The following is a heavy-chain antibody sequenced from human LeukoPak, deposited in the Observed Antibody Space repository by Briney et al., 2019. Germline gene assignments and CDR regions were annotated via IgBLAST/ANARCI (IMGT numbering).Heavy chain of an antibody. V-gene: IGHV4-4*07. CDR2: IHTRWST. CDR3: ARGRYCSADICSGGDAFDI. CDR1: GGSNNNYY. Sequence: PSETLSLTCTVSGGSNNNYYWSWIRQPAGKGLEWIGRIHTRWSTNYNPSLKSRVTMSVDTSKNQFSLKLSSVTAADTAVYYCARGRYCSADICSGGDAFDIWGQGTMVSVSS. J-gene: IGHJ3*02. D-gene: IGHD2-15*01.